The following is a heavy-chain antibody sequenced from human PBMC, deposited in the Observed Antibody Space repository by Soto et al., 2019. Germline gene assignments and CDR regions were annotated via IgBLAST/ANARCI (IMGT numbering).Heavy chain of an antibody. V-gene: IGHV3-74*01. Sequence: GGSLRLSCAASGFTFSMYWMYWVRQSPGKGLVWVSQISGDGRITNYAGFAKGRFTISRDNAKDTVYLQMNSLGADDTAVYYCTRGFRDYWGQGTLVTVSS. J-gene: IGHJ4*02. CDR1: GFTFSMYW. D-gene: IGHD3-10*01. CDR2: ISGDGRIT. CDR3: TRGFRDY.